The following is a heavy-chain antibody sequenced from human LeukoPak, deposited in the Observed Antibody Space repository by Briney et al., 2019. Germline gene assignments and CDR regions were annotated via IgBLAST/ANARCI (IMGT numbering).Heavy chain of an antibody. J-gene: IGHJ4*02. V-gene: IGHV3-23*01. CDR3: ATRAGVAVGGTVADY. D-gene: IGHD6-19*01. CDR2: ITGTGGDT. CDR1: GFTFSSYG. Sequence: GGSLRLSCAASGFTFSSYGMHWVRQAPGKGLEWVSSITGTGGDTYYAESVRGRFTISRDNSKNMLYLQMKSLRVDDTAIYYCATRAGVAVGGTVADYWGQGTLVTVSS.